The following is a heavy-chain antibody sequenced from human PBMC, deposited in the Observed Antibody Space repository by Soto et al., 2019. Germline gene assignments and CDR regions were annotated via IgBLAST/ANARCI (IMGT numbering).Heavy chain of an antibody. D-gene: IGHD6-6*01. Sequence: EVQLLESGGGLVQPGGSLRLSCAASGFTFSSYAMSWVRQAPGKGLEWVSAISGSGGSTYYADSVKGRFTISRDNSKNTLYLQMNSLRAEDTAVYYCAQGRGSSSGTIGYWGQGTLVTVSS. J-gene: IGHJ4*02. CDR3: AQGRGSSSGTIGY. CDR2: ISGSGGST. CDR1: GFTFSSYA. V-gene: IGHV3-23*01.